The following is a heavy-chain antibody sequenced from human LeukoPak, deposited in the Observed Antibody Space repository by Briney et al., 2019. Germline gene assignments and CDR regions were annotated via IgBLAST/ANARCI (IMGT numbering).Heavy chain of an antibody. CDR1: GAFISRGYW. D-gene: IGHD6-6*01. J-gene: IGHJ5*02. CDR2: IVHSGST. V-gene: IGHV4-4*02. CDR3: ARVSIAANWFDP. Sequence: PSETLSLTCAVSGAFISRGYWWSWVRQPPGKGLEWIGEIVHSGSTNYDPSLKSRVIISVDKSKNHLSLKLSSVTAADTAVYYCARVSIAANWFDPWGQGTLVTVSS.